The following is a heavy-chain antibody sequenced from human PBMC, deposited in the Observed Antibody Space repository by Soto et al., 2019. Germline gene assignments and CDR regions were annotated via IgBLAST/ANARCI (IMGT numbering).Heavy chain of an antibody. CDR3: ARVILEAYGMDV. J-gene: IGHJ6*02. CDR2: IIPIFGTA. D-gene: IGHD3-3*01. V-gene: IGHV1-69*13. Sequence: SVKVSCKASGGTFSSYAISWVRQAPGQGLEWMGGIIPIFGTANYAQKFQGRVTITADESTSTAYMELSSLRSEDTAVYYCARVILEAYGMDVWGQGTTVTVSS. CDR1: GGTFSSYA.